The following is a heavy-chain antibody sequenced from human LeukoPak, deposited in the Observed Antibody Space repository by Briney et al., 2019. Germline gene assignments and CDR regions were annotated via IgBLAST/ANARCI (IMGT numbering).Heavy chain of an antibody. CDR3: ASSGSYRFDY. CDR2: ITASGSAM. V-gene: IGHV3-48*02. J-gene: IGHJ4*02. CDR1: GFTFSSYS. D-gene: IGHD1-26*01. Sequence: PGGSLRLSCAASGFTFSSYSMNWGRRAPGKGLEWVSHITASGSAMFYADSVKGRFTISRDNAKNSLYLQMNSLRDEDTAVYYCASSGSYRFDYWGQGTLVTVSS.